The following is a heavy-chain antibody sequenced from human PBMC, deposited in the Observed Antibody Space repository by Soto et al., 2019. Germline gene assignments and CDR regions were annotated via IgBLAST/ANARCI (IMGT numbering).Heavy chain of an antibody. Sequence: SVKVSCKASGGTFSSYTISWVRQAPGQGLEWMGRIIPILGIANYAQKFQGRVTITADKSTSTAYMELSSLRSEDTAVYYCATSPGYTSWWFDPWGQGTLVTVSS. CDR2: IIPILGIA. V-gene: IGHV1-69*02. CDR3: ATSPGYTSWWFDP. D-gene: IGHD5-12*01. CDR1: GGTFSSYT. J-gene: IGHJ5*02.